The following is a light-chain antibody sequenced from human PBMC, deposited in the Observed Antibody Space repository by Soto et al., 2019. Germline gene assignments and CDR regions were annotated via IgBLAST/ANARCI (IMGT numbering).Light chain of an antibody. CDR2: DIS. J-gene: IGKJ4*01. Sequence: EIVLTQSPATVSLSPGERATLSCRASQTVSRHLAWYQQKPGQAPRLLIYDISNRDTGIPARFSGSGSGTEFTLTISSLQSEDFAVYYCQQYNNWPPLTFSGGTKVEIK. CDR3: QQYNNWPPLT. V-gene: IGKV3D-15*01. CDR1: QTVSRH.